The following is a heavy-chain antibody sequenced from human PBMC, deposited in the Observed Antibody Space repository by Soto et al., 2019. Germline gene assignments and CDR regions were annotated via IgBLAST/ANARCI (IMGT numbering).Heavy chain of an antibody. Sequence: QVQLVQSGAEVKKPGASVKVSCKASGYTFTSYGISWVRQAPGQGLDWMGWINAYNGNTNYAQKHQGRVTMTTDTSKSTAYMARRSLRSDDTAVYYCARVPVAGTYFDDWSQGALVTVSS. CDR3: ARVPVAGTYFDD. CDR2: INAYNGNT. J-gene: IGHJ4*02. V-gene: IGHV1-18*01. D-gene: IGHD6-19*01. CDR1: GYTFTSYG.